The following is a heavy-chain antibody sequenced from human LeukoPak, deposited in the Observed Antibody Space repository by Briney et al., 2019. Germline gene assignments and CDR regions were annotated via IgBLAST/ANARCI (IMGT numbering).Heavy chain of an antibody. CDR1: GGSISSYY. D-gene: IGHD3-16*01. V-gene: IGHV4-59*08. CDR3: ARKGVSDLYYFDS. Sequence: PSETLSLTCTVYGGSISSYYWSWIRQPPGKGLEWMGNIYYSGSTNYNSSLKSRVTISVDTSKNQISLKLRSVTAADTAVYYCARKGVSDLYYFDSWGQGTLVTVSS. CDR2: IYYSGST. J-gene: IGHJ4*02.